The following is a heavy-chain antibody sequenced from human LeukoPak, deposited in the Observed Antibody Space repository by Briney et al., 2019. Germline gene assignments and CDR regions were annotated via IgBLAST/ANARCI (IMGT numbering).Heavy chain of an antibody. J-gene: IGHJ6*02. CDR2: ISSSGSTI. D-gene: IGHD2-15*01. V-gene: IGHV3-48*03. Sequence: PGGSLRLSCAASGFTFSSYEMSWVRQAPGKGLEWVPYISSSGSTIYYADSVKGRFTISRDNAKNSLYLQMNSLRAEDTAVYYCARDCSGGSCYYYGMDVWGQGTTVTVSS. CDR3: ARDCSGGSCYYYGMDV. CDR1: GFTFSSYE.